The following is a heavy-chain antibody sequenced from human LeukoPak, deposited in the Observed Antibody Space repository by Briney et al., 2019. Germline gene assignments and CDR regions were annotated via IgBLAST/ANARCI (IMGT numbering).Heavy chain of an antibody. J-gene: IGHJ4*02. CDR3: ARGQYSGSYFAFDY. CDR2: ISGSGGNT. D-gene: IGHD1-26*01. V-gene: IGHV3-23*01. CDR1: GFTFNSYA. Sequence: GGSLRLSCAASGFTFNSYAMSWVRQAPGKGPEWVSAISGSGGNTYYADSVKGRFTISRDNSKNTLYLQMNTLRVEDTAVYYCARGQYSGSYFAFDYWGQGTLVTVSS.